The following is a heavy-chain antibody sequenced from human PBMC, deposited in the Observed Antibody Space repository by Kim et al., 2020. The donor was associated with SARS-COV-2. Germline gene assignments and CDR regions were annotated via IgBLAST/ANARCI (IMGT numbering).Heavy chain of an antibody. J-gene: IGHJ6*02. V-gene: IGHV3-66*01. D-gene: IGHD3-9*01. Sequence: DSVKDRFTIARDNTKNTLYLQMNSLRAEDTAVYYCAGGLRRLVIYLYGMDVWGQGTTVTVSS. CDR3: AGGLRRLVIYLYGMDV.